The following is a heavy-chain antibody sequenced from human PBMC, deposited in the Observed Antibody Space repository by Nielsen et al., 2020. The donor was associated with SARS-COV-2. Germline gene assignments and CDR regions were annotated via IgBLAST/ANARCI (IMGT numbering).Heavy chain of an antibody. CDR3: ARLQYAAARPLGMDV. CDR1: GGPFSDSY. CDR2: IYPGGSA. V-gene: IGHV4-34*01. D-gene: IGHD6-6*01. Sequence: SETLSLTCAVYGGPFSDSYWSWIRQPPGKGLEWIGEIYPGGSANYIPPLKSRVTISVDTSKNQFSLRLSSVTAADTAVYYCARLQYAAARPLGMDVWGQGTTDTVS. J-gene: IGHJ6*02.